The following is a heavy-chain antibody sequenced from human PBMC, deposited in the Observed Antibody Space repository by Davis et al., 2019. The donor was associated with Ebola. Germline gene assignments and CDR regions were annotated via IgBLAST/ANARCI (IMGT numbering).Heavy chain of an antibody. Sequence: GESLKISCAASGFTFSSYWMSWVRQAPGKGLEWVANIKEEGSEQYYADSVKGRFTISRDNSKNTLDLQMNSLRAEDTAVYYCAREYSSGWYSDYWGQGTLVTVSS. V-gene: IGHV3-7*01. CDR2: IKEEGSEQ. CDR3: AREYSSGWYSDY. D-gene: IGHD6-19*01. J-gene: IGHJ4*02. CDR1: GFTFSSYW.